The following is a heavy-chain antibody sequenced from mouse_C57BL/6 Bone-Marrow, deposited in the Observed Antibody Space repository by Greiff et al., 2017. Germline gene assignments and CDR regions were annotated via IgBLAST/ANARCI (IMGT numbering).Heavy chain of an antibody. D-gene: IGHD1-1*01. Sequence: QVQLQQSGAELVRPGASVKLSCKASGYTFTDYYINWVKQRPGQGLEWIARIYPGSGNTYYNEKFKGKATLTAEKSSSTAYMQLSSLTSEDSAVYFCATPHGSSLYYAMDYWGQGTSVTVSS. CDR1: GYTFTDYY. J-gene: IGHJ4*01. CDR2: IYPGSGNT. V-gene: IGHV1-76*01. CDR3: ATPHGSSLYYAMDY.